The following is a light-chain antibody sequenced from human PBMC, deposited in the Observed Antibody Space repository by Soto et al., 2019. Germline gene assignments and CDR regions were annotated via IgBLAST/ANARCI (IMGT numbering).Light chain of an antibody. J-gene: IGKJ5*01. CDR2: KTS. CDR1: QTVSNN. Sequence: EVRMKHSPATLSVSPGERVTLSCSASQTVSNNLLWYQQKPGQAPRVVINKTSASATGIPARFSGSGSGTEFTLTISSLQSEDVAFYYCQQYNDCSPITFGQGTLLEI. CDR3: QQYNDCSPIT. V-gene: IGKV3-15*01.